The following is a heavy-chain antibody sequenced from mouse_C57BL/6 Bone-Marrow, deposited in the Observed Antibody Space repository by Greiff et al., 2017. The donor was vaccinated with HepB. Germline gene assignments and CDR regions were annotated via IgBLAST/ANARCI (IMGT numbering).Heavy chain of an antibody. CDR1: GYTFTSYT. Sequence: QVQLQQSGAELARPGASVKMSCKASGYTFTSYTMHWVKQRPGQGLEWIGYINPSSGYTKYNQKFKDKATLTADKSSSTAYMQLSSLTSEDSAAYYCARCGFYYFDYWGQGTTLTVSS. J-gene: IGHJ2*01. CDR2: INPSSGYT. CDR3: ARCGFYYFDY. V-gene: IGHV1-4*01.